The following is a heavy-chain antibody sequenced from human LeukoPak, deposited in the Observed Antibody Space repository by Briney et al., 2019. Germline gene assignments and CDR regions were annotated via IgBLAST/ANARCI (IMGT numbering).Heavy chain of an antibody. V-gene: IGHV3-30-3*01. CDR3: ARGHDAFDI. CDR1: GFTFSSYA. CDR2: ISYDGSNK. J-gene: IGHJ3*02. Sequence: PGRSLRLSCAASGFTFSSYAMHWVRQAPGKGLEWVAVISYDGSNKYYADSVKGRLTISRDNSKNTLYLQMNSLRAEDTAVYYCARGHDAFDIWGQGTMVTVSS.